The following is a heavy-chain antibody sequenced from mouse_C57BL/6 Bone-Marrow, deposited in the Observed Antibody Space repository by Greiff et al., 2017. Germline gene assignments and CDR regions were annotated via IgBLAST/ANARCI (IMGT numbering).Heavy chain of an antibody. Sequence: VQLQQSGAELVRPGTSVKMSCKASGYTFTNYWIGWAKQRPGHGLEWIGDIYPGGGYTNYNEKFKGKATLTADKSSSTSYMQVSSLTSEDSAIYYCARHDDYDHLTFAYGGQGTLVTVSA. D-gene: IGHD2-4*01. J-gene: IGHJ3*01. CDR1: GYTFTNYW. CDR3: ARHDDYDHLTFAY. CDR2: IYPGGGYT. V-gene: IGHV1-63*01.